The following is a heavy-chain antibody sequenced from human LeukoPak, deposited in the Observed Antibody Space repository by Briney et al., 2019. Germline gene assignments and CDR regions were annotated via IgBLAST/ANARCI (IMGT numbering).Heavy chain of an antibody. J-gene: IGHJ4*02. V-gene: IGHV1-2*02. Sequence: ASVKVSCKASGYTFTGYYIHWVRRAPGQGFEWMGWINPDSGGANFAQQFQGRVTMTRDTSSSTAYMELTRLRYDDTAVYYCSRDLGFRGYSSDWSSGWGQGTLVSVSS. D-gene: IGHD6-19*01. CDR3: SRDLGFRGYSSDWSSG. CDR1: GYTFTGYY. CDR2: INPDSGGA.